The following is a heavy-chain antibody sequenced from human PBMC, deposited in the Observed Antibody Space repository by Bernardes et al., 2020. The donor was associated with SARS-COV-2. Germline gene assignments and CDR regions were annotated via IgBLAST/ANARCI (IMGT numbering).Heavy chain of an antibody. CDR3: ATWHRVQEVINDF. CDR2: LDPENGET. D-gene: IGHD3-10*01. Sequence: ASVKVSCKVSGYTLTELSMHWVRQAPGKGLEWMGGLDPENGETIYAQKFQGRVTMTEDTSTDTAYMELSSLRSEDTALYYCATWHRVQEVINDFWGQGTLVTVSS. J-gene: IGHJ4*02. CDR1: GYTLTELS. V-gene: IGHV1-24*01.